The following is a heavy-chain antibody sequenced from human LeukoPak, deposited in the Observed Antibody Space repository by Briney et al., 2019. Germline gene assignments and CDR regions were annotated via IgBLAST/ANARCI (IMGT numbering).Heavy chain of an antibody. D-gene: IGHD4-17*01. CDR3: ARGMYINYGDY. V-gene: IGHV3-74*01. CDR2: ISSDGSST. J-gene: IGHJ4*02. Sequence: GGSLRLSSAASGFTFSSYWMHWVRQAPGKGLVWVSRISSDGSSTTYADSVKGRFTISRDNAKNTLYLHMNSLRAEDTAVYYCARGMYINYGDYWGQGTLVTVSS. CDR1: GFTFSSYW.